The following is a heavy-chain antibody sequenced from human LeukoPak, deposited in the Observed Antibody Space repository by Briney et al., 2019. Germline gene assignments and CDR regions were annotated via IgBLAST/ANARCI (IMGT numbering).Heavy chain of an antibody. D-gene: IGHD3-10*01. V-gene: IGHV3-30*04. CDR1: GFTFSSYA. J-gene: IGHJ4*02. CDR3: ASSVWFGEFN. Sequence: GGSLRLSCAASGFTFSSYAMHWVRQAPGKGPEWVAVISYDGSNKYYADSVKGRFTISRDNSKNTLYLQMNSLRAEDTAVYYCASSVWFGEFNWGQGTLVTVSS. CDR2: ISYDGSNK.